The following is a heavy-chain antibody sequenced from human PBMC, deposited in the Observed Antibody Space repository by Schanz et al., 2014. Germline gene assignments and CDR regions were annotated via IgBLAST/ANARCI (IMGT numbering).Heavy chain of an antibody. Sequence: ESGGGVVQPGGSLRLSCAASRFTFSTYAMHWVSQAPGKGLGWLAVISSDGFNTFYADSVKGRFTISRDNAKNTLYLQMTSLRTEDTAVYYCARGDMIRGVFDYWGQGTLVTVSS. CDR3: ARGDMIRGVFDY. CDR1: RFTFSTYA. CDR2: ISSDGFNT. J-gene: IGHJ4*02. V-gene: IGHV3-30*04. D-gene: IGHD3-10*01.